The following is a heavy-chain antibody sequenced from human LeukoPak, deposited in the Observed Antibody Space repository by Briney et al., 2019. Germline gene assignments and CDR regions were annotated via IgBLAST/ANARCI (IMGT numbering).Heavy chain of an antibody. CDR2: ITNNGGTT. CDR1: GFTFSSYA. D-gene: IGHD1-14*01. V-gene: IGHV3-23*01. CDR3: ARGSQYNRGHIDY. J-gene: IGHJ4*02. Sequence: GGSLRLSCAASGFTFSSYAMNWVRQAPGKGLEWVSLITNNGGTTYYADCVKGRFTISRDNSKNTLYMQMHNVRADDTALYYCARGSQYNRGHIDYWGQGTLVTVSS.